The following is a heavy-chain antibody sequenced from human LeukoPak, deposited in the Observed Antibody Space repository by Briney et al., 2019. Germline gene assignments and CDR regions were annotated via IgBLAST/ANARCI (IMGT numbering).Heavy chain of an antibody. J-gene: IGHJ4*02. V-gene: IGHV3-66*01. CDR3: ARGLRGQLLLRY. Sequence: PGGSLRLSCAASGFTVSSNYMSWVRRAPGKGLEWVSVIYSGGSTYYADSVKGRFTISRDNSKNTLYLQMNSLRAEDTAVYYCARGLRGQLLLRYWGQGTLVTVSS. CDR1: GFTVSSNY. D-gene: IGHD2-2*01. CDR2: IYSGGST.